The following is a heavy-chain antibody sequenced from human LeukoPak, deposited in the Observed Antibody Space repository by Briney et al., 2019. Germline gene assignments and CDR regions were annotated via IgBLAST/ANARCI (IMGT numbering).Heavy chain of an antibody. CDR1: GFTFSNAW. CDR2: IKSKTDGGTT. J-gene: IGHJ3*02. V-gene: IGHV3-15*01. Sequence: GGSLRLSCAASGFTFSNAWMSWVRQAPGKGLEWVGRIKSKTDGGTTDYAAPVKGRFTISRDDSKNTLYLQMNSLKTEDTAVYYCTGGGGATHQLLFGAFDIWGQGTMVTVSS. D-gene: IGHD2-2*01. CDR3: TGGGGATHQLLFGAFDI.